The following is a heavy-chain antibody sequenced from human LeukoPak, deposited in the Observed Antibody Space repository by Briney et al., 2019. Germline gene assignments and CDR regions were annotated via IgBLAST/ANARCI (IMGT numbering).Heavy chain of an antibody. V-gene: IGHV3-7*01. D-gene: IGHD1-26*01. Sequence: GGSLRLSCAASGFTFSGHWMSWVRQAPAKGLEWVAHMNGDGSQIYYMDFVKGRFAISRDNAKNSLYLQMNGLRAEDTAVYYCVAWGNSGNSWGQGTMVIVSS. J-gene: IGHJ3*01. CDR1: GFTFSGHW. CDR2: MNGDGSQI. CDR3: VAWGNSGNS.